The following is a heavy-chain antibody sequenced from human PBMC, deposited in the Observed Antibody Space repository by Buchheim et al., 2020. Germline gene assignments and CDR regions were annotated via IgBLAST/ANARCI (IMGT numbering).Heavy chain of an antibody. J-gene: IGHJ4*02. Sequence: QVQLQQWGAGLWKPSETLSLTCAVYGGSFSGYFWIGEINHSGSTNYNPSLKSRVTISVDTSRNQCSMNLSSVTAADTAVYFCARGPPLIYYEGSGYYYFDSWGQGTL. V-gene: IGHV4-34*01. D-gene: IGHD3-22*01. CDR1: GGSFSGYF. CDR2: INHSGST. CDR3: ARGPPLIYYEGSGYYYFDS.